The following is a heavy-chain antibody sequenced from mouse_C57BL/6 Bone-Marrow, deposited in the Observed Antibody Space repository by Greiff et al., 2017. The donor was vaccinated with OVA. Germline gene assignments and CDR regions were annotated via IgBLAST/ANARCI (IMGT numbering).Heavy chain of an antibody. D-gene: IGHD1-1*01. CDR2: INPNNGGT. Sequence: EVQLQQSGPELVKPGASVKISCKASGYTFTDYYMNWVKQSHGKSLEWIGDINPNNGGTSYNQKFKGKATLTVDKSSSTAYMELRSLTSEDSAVYYCAREIGITTVVSYYFGYWGQGTTLTVSS. J-gene: IGHJ2*01. V-gene: IGHV1-26*01. CDR1: GYTFTDYY. CDR3: AREIGITTVVSYYFGY.